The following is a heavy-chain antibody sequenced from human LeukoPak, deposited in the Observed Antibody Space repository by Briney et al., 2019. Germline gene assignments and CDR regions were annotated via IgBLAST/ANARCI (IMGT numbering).Heavy chain of an antibody. J-gene: IGHJ4*02. CDR1: GGSISSYY. V-gene: IGHV4-59*01. CDR3: ATEGYGDPTFDY. CDR2: IYYSGST. Sequence: PSETLSLTRTVSGGSISSYYWSWIRQPPGKGLEWIGYIYYSGSTNYNPSLKSRVTISVDTSKNQFSLKLRSVTAADTAVYYCATEGYGDPTFDYWGQGTLVTVSS. D-gene: IGHD4-17*01.